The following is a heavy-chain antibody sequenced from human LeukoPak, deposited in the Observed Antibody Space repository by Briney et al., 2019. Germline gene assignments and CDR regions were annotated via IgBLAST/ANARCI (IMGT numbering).Heavy chain of an antibody. J-gene: IGHJ3*02. CDR3: ARWGRDLDAFDI. D-gene: IGHD3-16*01. Sequence: GGSLRLSCAASGFTVSSNYMSWVRQAPGKGMEWVSVIYSGGSTYYADSVKGRFTISRDNSKNTLYLQMNSLRAEDTAVYYCARWGRDLDAFDIWGQGTMVTVSS. V-gene: IGHV3-66*01. CDR2: IYSGGST. CDR1: GFTVSSNY.